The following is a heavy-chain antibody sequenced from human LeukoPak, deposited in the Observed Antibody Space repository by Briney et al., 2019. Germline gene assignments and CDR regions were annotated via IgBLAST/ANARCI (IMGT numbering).Heavy chain of an antibody. Sequence: PGGSLRLSCAASGFTFSSYSMDWVRQAPGKGLEWVSSISSSSSYIYYADSVKGRFTISRDNAKNSLYLQMNSPRAEDTAVYYCAKDSSGWYAHLDYWGQGTLVTVSS. D-gene: IGHD6-19*01. CDR2: ISSSSSYI. CDR3: AKDSSGWYAHLDY. J-gene: IGHJ4*02. CDR1: GFTFSSYS. V-gene: IGHV3-21*01.